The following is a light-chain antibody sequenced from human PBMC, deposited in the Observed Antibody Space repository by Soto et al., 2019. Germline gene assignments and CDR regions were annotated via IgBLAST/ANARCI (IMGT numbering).Light chain of an antibody. J-gene: IGKJ5*01. CDR2: GAS. V-gene: IGKV3D-15*01. Sequence: EIVLTQSPATLSLSPGERATLSCRVSQTVSSYLLWYQQKPGQAPRLLIYGASSRATGIPDRFSGSGSGTEFTLTISSLQSEDFAVYYCQQYNNWPPITFGQGTRLEIK. CDR1: QTVSSY. CDR3: QQYNNWPPIT.